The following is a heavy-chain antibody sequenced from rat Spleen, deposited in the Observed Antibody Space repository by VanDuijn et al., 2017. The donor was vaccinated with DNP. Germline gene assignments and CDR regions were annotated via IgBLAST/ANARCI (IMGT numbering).Heavy chain of an antibody. Sequence: EVQLQESGPGLVKPSQSLSLTCSVTGYSISSTNRWNWIRKFPGNKLEWMGYVNSAGTTIYNPSLTSRISITRDTSKNQFFLHINSVTTEDTASYYCARSGGVHYGLSLDYWGQGVRVTVS. J-gene: IGHJ2*01. V-gene: IGHV3-3*01. CDR3: ARSGGVHYGLSLDY. CDR2: VNSAGTT. CDR1: GYSISSTNR. D-gene: IGHD1-11*01.